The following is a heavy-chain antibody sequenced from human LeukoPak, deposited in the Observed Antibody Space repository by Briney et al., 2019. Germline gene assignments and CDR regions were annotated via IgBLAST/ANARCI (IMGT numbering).Heavy chain of an antibody. J-gene: IGHJ4*02. D-gene: IGHD1-1*01. Sequence: SETLSLTCAVSGGSIKSNNWWSWVRQPPGKGLEWIGEIYHSGSTNYNPSLESRVTVSVDKSKNQFSLDLSSVTAADTAVYYCARIGVHRYYFDYWGQGTLVTVSS. CDR1: GGSIKSNNW. V-gene: IGHV4-4*02. CDR3: ARIGVHRYYFDY. CDR2: IYHSGST.